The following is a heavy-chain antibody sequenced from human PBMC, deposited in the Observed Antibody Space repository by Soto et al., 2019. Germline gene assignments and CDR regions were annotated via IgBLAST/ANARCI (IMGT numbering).Heavy chain of an antibody. CDR1: GFTFDDYV. CDR3: ARGKVPAAAPVDY. Sequence: EVQLVESGGGVVRPGGSLRLSCAASGFTFDDYVMSWVRQAPGKGLEWVSGINWNGASTAYADSVKGRFTISRDNAKNSLYLQMNRLRAEDTSLYYCARGKVPAAAPVDYWGQGTLVTVSS. V-gene: IGHV3-20*04. CDR2: INWNGAST. J-gene: IGHJ4*02. D-gene: IGHD2-2*01.